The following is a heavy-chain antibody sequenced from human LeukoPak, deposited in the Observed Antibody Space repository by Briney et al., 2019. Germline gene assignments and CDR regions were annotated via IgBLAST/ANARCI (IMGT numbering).Heavy chain of an antibody. CDR3: ARRIQLWSHHPYYYDYMDV. J-gene: IGHJ6*03. D-gene: IGHD5-18*01. V-gene: IGHV1-8*01. Sequence: ASVKVSCKASGYTFTSYDINWVRQATGQGLEWMGLMNPNSGNTGYAQKFQGRVTMTRNTSISTAYMEQSSQRSENTAVYYCARRIQLWSHHPYYYDYMDVWGKGTTVTVSS. CDR1: GYTFTSYD. CDR2: MNPNSGNT.